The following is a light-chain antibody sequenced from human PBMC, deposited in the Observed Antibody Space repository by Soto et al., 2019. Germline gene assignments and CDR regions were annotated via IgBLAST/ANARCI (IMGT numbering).Light chain of an antibody. J-gene: IGKJ3*01. CDR2: ASS. V-gene: IGKV1-12*01. CDR3: QQANSFPIT. Sequence: DIKMTQSPSSVSASVGDRVTITCRASQDILSWLAWYQQKPGEAPRLLIYASSNLQSGGPSRFSGSGSGTDFTLTISSLQPEDFATYYCQQANSFPITFGPGTRLDIK. CDR1: QDILSW.